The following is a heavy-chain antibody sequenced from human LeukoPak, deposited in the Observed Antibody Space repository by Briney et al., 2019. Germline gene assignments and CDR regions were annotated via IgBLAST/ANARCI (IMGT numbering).Heavy chain of an antibody. J-gene: IGHJ4*02. V-gene: IGHV3-11*01. CDR2: ISISSTTI. CDR1: GFTFTDYY. Sequence: PGVSLRLSCAASGFTFTDYYMSWIRQAPGKGLEWVSYISISSTTIYYADSVKGRFTFSRDNAKNSLYLQMNSLRDEDTAVYYCAGAGRPQYGDYVAFDYWGQGTLVTVSS. D-gene: IGHD4-17*01. CDR3: AGAGRPQYGDYVAFDY.